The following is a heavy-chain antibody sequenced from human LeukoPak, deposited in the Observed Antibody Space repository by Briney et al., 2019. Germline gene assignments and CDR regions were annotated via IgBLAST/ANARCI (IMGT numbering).Heavy chain of an antibody. CDR1: GYSFNSQG. CDR2: INTNTGNP. V-gene: IGHV7-4-1*02. Sequence: ASVKVSCKASGYSFNSQGMNWVRQAPGQGLEWMGWINTNTGNPTYAQGFTGRFVFSLDTSVSTAYLQISSLKAEDTAVYYCARAYYYGSGSPFDYWGQGTLVTVSS. CDR3: ARAYYYGSGSPFDY. J-gene: IGHJ4*02. D-gene: IGHD3-10*01.